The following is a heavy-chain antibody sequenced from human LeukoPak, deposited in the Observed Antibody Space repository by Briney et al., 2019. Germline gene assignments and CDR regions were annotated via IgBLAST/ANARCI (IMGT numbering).Heavy chain of an antibody. CDR1: GYTFTTYG. J-gene: IGHJ4*02. V-gene: IGHV1-2*02. Sequence: GASVKVSCKASGYTFTTYGISWVRQAPGQGLEWMGWINPNSGGTKYAQKFQGRVTMTRDTSISTAYMELSRLRSDDTAVYYCARQYSTSSFDSWGQGTLVTVSS. CDR3: ARQYSTSSFDS. D-gene: IGHD6-6*01. CDR2: INPNSGGT.